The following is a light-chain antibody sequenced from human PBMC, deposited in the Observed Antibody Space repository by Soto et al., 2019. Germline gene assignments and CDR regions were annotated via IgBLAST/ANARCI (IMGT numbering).Light chain of an antibody. CDR2: GAS. J-gene: IGKJ2*01. Sequence: EIVLTQSPDTLSLSPGESATLSCRASQIVNGNSLAWYQQKPGQAPRLLIYGASNRPGGIPDKFSGSGSGTDFTFTINRLEPEDFAVYYCQQYGRSPYTFAQGTKLEI. CDR3: QQYGRSPYT. V-gene: IGKV3-20*01. CDR1: QIVNGNS.